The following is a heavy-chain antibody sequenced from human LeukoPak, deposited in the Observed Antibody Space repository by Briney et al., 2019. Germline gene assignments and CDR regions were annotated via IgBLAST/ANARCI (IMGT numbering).Heavy chain of an antibody. Sequence: SETLSLTCTVSGSSITSVYFWSWIRQSPGKGLEGVGTIYHTGITYHNPSLKSRVTISMDTSKNRFSLKVNSVTAADTAIYYCARLHPAVMSWFDPWGQGTLVTVSS. D-gene: IGHD2-21*01. CDR3: ARLHPAVMSWFDP. J-gene: IGHJ5*02. CDR2: IYHTGIT. V-gene: IGHV4-38-2*02. CDR1: GSSITSVYF.